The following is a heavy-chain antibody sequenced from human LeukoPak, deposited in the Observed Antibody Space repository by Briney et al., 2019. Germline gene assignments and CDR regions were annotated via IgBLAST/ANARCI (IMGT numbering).Heavy chain of an antibody. CDR1: GFTLSSYG. Sequence: GGSLRLSCAASGFTLSSYGMHWVRQAPGKGLEWVAVIWYDGSNKYYADSVKGRFTISRDNSKNTLYLQMNSLRAEDTAVYYCAREPLPSEYYFDYWGQGTLVTVSS. CDR2: IWYDGSNK. D-gene: IGHD3-10*01. V-gene: IGHV3-33*01. J-gene: IGHJ4*02. CDR3: AREPLPSEYYFDY.